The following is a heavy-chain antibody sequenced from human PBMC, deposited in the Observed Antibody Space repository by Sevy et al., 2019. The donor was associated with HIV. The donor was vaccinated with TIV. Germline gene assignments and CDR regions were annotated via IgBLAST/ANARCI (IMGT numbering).Heavy chain of an antibody. Sequence: ASVKVSCKASGYTFASEGISWVRQAPGQGLEWMGWIGAYNGNANSAQKLQGRVTMTTDTSTSTAYMELSRLRSDDTAIYYCARVPTYYYGSATYFESWGQGTLVTVSS. J-gene: IGHJ4*02. CDR3: ARVPTYYYGSATYFES. V-gene: IGHV1-18*01. D-gene: IGHD3-10*01. CDR2: IGAYNGNA. CDR1: GYTFASEG.